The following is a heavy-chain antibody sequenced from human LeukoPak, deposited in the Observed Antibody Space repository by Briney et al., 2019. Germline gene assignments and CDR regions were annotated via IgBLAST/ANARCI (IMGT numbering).Heavy chain of an antibody. CDR2: INPSGGDT. CDR3: ARRNTIMVAGLDY. D-gene: IGHD5-24*01. CDR1: GYTFTRYY. V-gene: IGHV1-46*01. Sequence: ASVKVPCKASGYTFTRYYMHWVRQAPGQGPDWMGIINPSGGDTNYARKFQGRVTMTRNTSISTAFMELSSLRSEDTAVYYCARRNTIMVAGLDYWGQGTLVTVSS. J-gene: IGHJ4*02.